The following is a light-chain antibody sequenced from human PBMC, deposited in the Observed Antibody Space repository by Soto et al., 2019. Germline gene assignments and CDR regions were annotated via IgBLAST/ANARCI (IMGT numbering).Light chain of an antibody. J-gene: IGLJ1*01. CDR2: DVS. CDR3: SSYTSSSTLEV. Sequence: QPVLTQPASVSGSPGQSITISCTGTSSDVGGYNYVSWYQQHPGKAPKLMIYDVSNRPSGVSNRFSGSKSGNTASLTISGLQAEDEADYSCSSYTSSSTLEVFGTGTKLTVL. V-gene: IGLV2-14*01. CDR1: SSDVGGYNY.